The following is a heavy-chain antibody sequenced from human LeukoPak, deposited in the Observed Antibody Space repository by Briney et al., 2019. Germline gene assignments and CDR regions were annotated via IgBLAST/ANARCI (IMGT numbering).Heavy chain of an antibody. CDR2: ISHSGGGT. Sequence: GGSLRLSCAASGFTFSSFAMSWVRQIPRKGLEWVSSISHSGGGTNYADSVKGRFTISRDNSKGTLFLQMDSLRGDDTAIYYRAVNQGDRWFDPWGQGTLVTVSS. D-gene: IGHD3-16*01. CDR1: GFTFSSFA. V-gene: IGHV3-23*01. CDR3: AVNQGDRWFDP. J-gene: IGHJ5*02.